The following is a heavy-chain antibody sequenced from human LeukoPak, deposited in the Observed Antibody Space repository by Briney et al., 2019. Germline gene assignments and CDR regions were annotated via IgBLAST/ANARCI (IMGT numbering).Heavy chain of an antibody. Sequence: GGSLRLSCAAARFTFSSYAMSWVRQVPGKGLEWVSVISGTGGTTYYSDSVKGRFTISRDNSKNTLYLQMSSLRAEDTAVYYCAKGGVLLSGGMQFLRYFDYWGQGALVTVSS. CDR1: RFTFSSYA. D-gene: IGHD3-10*01. CDR2: ISGTGGTT. J-gene: IGHJ4*02. CDR3: AKGGVLLSGGMQFLRYFDY. V-gene: IGHV3-23*01.